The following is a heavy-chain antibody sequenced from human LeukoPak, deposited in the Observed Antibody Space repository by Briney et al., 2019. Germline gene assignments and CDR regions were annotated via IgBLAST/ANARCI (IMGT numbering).Heavy chain of an antibody. CDR1: GGSISSYY. J-gene: IGHJ5*02. Sequence: SETLSLTCTVSGGSISSYYWGWIRQPPGKGLEWIGSIYYSGSTYYNPSLKSRVTISVDTSKNQFSLKLSSVTAADTAVYYCARSPSSGWYDRYNWFDPWGQGTLVTVSS. CDR2: IYYSGST. CDR3: ARSPSSGWYDRYNWFDP. D-gene: IGHD6-19*01. V-gene: IGHV4-39*07.